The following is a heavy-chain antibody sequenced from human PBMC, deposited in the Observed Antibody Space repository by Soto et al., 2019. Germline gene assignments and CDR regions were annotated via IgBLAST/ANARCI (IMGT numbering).Heavy chain of an antibody. CDR3: ARAKDYYDSSGYYFFFDY. J-gene: IGHJ4*02. V-gene: IGHV4-61*01. CDR1: GGSVSSGSYY. D-gene: IGHD3-22*01. Sequence: PSETLSLTCTVSGGSVSSGSYYWSWIRQPPGKGLEWIGYIYYSGSTNYNPSLKSRVTISVDTSKNQFSLKLSSVTAADTAVYYCARAKDYYDSSGYYFFFDYWGQGTLVTVSS. CDR2: IYYSGST.